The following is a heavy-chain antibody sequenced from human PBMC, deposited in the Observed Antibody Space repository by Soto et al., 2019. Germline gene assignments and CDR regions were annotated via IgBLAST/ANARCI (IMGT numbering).Heavy chain of an antibody. V-gene: IGHV4-4*02. J-gene: IGHJ6*02. CDR3: ARGPTEELYGMDV. CDR2: IYHSGST. D-gene: IGHD1-7*01. Sequence: KTSETLSLTCAVSGGSISSSNWWSWVRQPPGKGLEWIGEIYHSGSTNYNPSLKSRVTISVDKSKNQFSLKLSSVTAADTAVYYCARGPTEELYGMDVWGQGTTVTVFS. CDR1: GGSISSSNW.